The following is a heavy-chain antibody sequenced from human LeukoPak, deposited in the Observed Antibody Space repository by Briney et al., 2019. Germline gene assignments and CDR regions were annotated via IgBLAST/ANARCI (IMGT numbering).Heavy chain of an antibody. CDR2: IHYTGAT. Sequence: SETLSLTCAVDGGSFSGYYWSWFRQPPGKGLEWIGEIHYTGATNYSPSLKGRVTISPGTSYNQVSLRMKSVTAADTAVYYCARGITVVYYFDLWGRGTLVTVSS. D-gene: IGHD1-20*01. CDR3: ARGITVVYYFDL. CDR1: GGSFSGYY. V-gene: IGHV4-34*01. J-gene: IGHJ2*01.